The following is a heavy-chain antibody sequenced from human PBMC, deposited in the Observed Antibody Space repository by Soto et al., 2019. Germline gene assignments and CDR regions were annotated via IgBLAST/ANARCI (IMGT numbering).Heavy chain of an antibody. Sequence: SVKVSCKASGGTFSSYSISWVRQAPGQGLEWMGGIIPIFGTANYAQKFQGRVTITADESTSTAYMELSSLRSEDTAVYYCARAVRGAVVTLWFDPWGQGTLVTVSS. CDR1: GGTFSSYS. D-gene: IGHD2-15*01. CDR3: ARAVRGAVVTLWFDP. V-gene: IGHV1-69*13. CDR2: IIPIFGTA. J-gene: IGHJ5*02.